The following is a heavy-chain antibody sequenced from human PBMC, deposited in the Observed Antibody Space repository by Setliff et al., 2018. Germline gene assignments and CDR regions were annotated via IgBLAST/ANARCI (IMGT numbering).Heavy chain of an antibody. CDR1: GYTFTGYG. J-gene: IGHJ6*02. Sequence: ASVKVSCKASGYTFTGYGISWVRQAPGQGLEWMGWISAYNGNTNYAQKLQGRVTMTTDTSTSTAYMELRSLRSDDTAVYYCSRFGLYYEAVYGGGDYYYYGMDVWGQGTTVTVSS. CDR2: ISAYNGNT. V-gene: IGHV1-18*01. CDR3: SRFGLYYEAVYGGGDYYYYGMDV. D-gene: IGHD3-16*01.